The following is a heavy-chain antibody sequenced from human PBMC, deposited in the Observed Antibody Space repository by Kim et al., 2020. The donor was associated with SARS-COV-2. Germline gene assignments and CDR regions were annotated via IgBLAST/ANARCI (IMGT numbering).Heavy chain of an antibody. CDR2: ISSSSSNI. CDR3: ARARRRMGSGSYCPLVLWLGY. Sequence: GGSLRLSCAASGFTFSSYTMNWVRQAPGNGLEWVSSISSSSSNIYYADSVKGRFTISRDNAKNSLYLQMNSLRAEDTAVYYCARARRRMGSGSYCPLVLWLGYCGQGTLLTVSS. D-gene: IGHD3-10*01. J-gene: IGHJ4*02. CDR1: GFTFSSYT. V-gene: IGHV3-21*04.